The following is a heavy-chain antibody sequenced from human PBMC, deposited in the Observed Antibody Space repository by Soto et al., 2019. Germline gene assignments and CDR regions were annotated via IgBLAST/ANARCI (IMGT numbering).Heavy chain of an antibody. CDR2: ISWNSGSI. CDR1: GFTFDGYA. Sequence: EVQLGESGGGLVQPGRSLRLSCAASGFTFDGYAMHWVRQAPGKGLEWVSGISWNSGSIGYADSVKGRFTISRDNAKNSLYLQMNSLRAEDTALYYCAKDKTLSGWYAFDYWGQGTLVTVSS. CDR3: AKDKTLSGWYAFDY. J-gene: IGHJ4*02. V-gene: IGHV3-9*01. D-gene: IGHD6-19*01.